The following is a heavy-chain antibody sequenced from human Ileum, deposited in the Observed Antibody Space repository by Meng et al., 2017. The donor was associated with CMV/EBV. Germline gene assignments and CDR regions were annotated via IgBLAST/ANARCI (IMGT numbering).Heavy chain of an antibody. J-gene: IGHJ6*02. CDR1: GDSINDYY. Sequence: SETLSLTCTVPGDSINDYYWSWIRQPPGKGLEWIGYIYYSGGTNYNPSLKSRLTISVDTSKNQFSLKLNSVTAADTAVYYCARRRDTSSWYYYYFGMDVWGQGTTVTVSS. D-gene: IGHD6-13*01. CDR3: ARRRDTSSWYYYYFGMDV. CDR2: IYYSGGT. V-gene: IGHV4-59*01.